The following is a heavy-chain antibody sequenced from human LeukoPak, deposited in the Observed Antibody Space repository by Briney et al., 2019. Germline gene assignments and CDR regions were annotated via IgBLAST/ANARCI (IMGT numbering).Heavy chain of an antibody. J-gene: IGHJ4*02. CDR2: ISSSGSII. D-gene: IGHD3-22*01. V-gene: IGHV3-11*04. CDR1: EFTFSDYY. CDR3: ARVGAAMINYFDY. Sequence: GGSLRLSCAASEFTFSDYYMSWIRQAPGKGLEWVSYISSSGSIIHYVDSVKGRFTISRDNAKNSLYLQMNSLRAEDTAVYYCARVGAAMINYFDYWGQGTLVTVSS.